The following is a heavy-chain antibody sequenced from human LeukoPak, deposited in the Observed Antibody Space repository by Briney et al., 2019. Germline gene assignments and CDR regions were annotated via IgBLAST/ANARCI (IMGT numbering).Heavy chain of an antibody. CDR1: GYTFTGYY. V-gene: IGHV1-2*02. CDR3: ATLPLRGYIYGSADY. D-gene: IGHD5-18*01. CDR2: INPNSGGT. Sequence: ASVKVSCKAPGYTFTGYYMHWVRQAPGQGLEWMGWINPNSGGTNYAQKFQGRVTMTRDTSISTAYMGLSRLRSDDTAVYYCATLPLRGYIYGSADYWGQGTLVTVSS. J-gene: IGHJ4*02.